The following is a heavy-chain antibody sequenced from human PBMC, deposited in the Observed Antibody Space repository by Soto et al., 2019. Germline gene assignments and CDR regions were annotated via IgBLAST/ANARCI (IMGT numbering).Heavy chain of an antibody. V-gene: IGHV1-69*01. J-gene: IGHJ4*02. CDR2: ISPVFQTA. Sequence: QEQLVQSGAEVKKPGSSVKVSCKASGGLFSSYPISWVRQVPGQGLEWMGGISPVFQTAYYTQRVQGRVTITADESTNTAYMELSSLRSEDTAIYYCARGGSGYTWFNEFWGQGTLVTVSS. CDR3: ARGGSGYTWFNEF. CDR1: GGLFSSYP. D-gene: IGHD3-22*01.